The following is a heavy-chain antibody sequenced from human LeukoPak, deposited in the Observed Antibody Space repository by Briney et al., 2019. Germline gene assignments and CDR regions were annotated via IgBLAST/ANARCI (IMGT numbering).Heavy chain of an antibody. Sequence: RASVKVSCKTSGGTFNNSAISWLRQAPGQGLEWLGGIMPLFGTAGYAQKFQGRVTITKDESTRTVYLELTSLTSDDTAVYYCARDVHGDYGSGWFDPWGQGTLVSVSS. CDR3: ARDVHGDYGSGWFDP. D-gene: IGHD4-17*01. CDR2: IMPLFGTA. CDR1: GGTFNNSA. J-gene: IGHJ5*02. V-gene: IGHV1-69*05.